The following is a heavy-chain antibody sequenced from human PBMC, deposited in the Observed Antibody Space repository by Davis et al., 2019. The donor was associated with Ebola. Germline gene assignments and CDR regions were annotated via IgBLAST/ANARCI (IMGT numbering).Heavy chain of an antibody. CDR2: ISASHDTI. J-gene: IGHJ4*02. CDR3: ARHDYAEPFDY. D-gene: IGHD4-17*01. CDR1: GFTFTDYY. Sequence: PGGSLRLSCAASGFTFTDYYMSWIRQAPGKGLEWVSYISASHDTIYYADSVKGRFTISRDNAKNAVYLRMNSLRAEDTAVYYCARHDYAEPFDYWGQGTLVTVSS. V-gene: IGHV3-11*01.